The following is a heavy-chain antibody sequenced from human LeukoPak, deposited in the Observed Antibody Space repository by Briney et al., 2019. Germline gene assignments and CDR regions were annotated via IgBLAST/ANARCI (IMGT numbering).Heavy chain of an antibody. Sequence: SETLSLTRTVSGGSISSSSYYWGWIRQPPGKGLEWIGSIYYSGITYHNPSLRSRVTISVDTSKNQFSLKLSAVTAADTAVYYCAREDTVMAPGFDYWGQGTLVTVSS. V-gene: IGHV4-39*07. J-gene: IGHJ4*02. CDR3: AREDTVMAPGFDY. CDR2: IYYSGIT. D-gene: IGHD5-18*01. CDR1: GGSISSSSYY.